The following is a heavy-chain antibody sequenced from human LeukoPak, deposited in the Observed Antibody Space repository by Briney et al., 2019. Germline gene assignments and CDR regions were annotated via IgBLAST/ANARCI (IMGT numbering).Heavy chain of an antibody. V-gene: IGHV1-8*01. CDR2: MNPNSGNT. CDR1: GYTFTSYD. D-gene: IGHD3-10*01. Sequence: ASVKVSCKASGYTFTSYDINWVRQATGQGLEWMGWMNPNSGNTGYAQKFQGRVTMTEDTSTDTAYMELSSLRSEDTAVYYCATSLENGSGVYWGQGTLVTVSS. J-gene: IGHJ4*02. CDR3: ATSLENGSGVY.